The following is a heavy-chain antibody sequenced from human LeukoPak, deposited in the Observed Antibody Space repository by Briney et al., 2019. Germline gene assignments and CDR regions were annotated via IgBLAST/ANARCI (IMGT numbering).Heavy chain of an antibody. CDR3: ARGPGYCSSTSCDYGMDV. J-gene: IGHJ6*04. Sequence: SETLSLTCAVYGGSFSGYYWSWIRQPPGKGLEWIGEINHSGSTNYNPSLKSRVTISVDTSKNQFSLKLSSVTAADTAVYYCARGPGYCSSTSCDYGMDVWGKGTTVTVSS. CDR1: GGSFSGYY. V-gene: IGHV4-34*01. D-gene: IGHD2-2*01. CDR2: INHSGST.